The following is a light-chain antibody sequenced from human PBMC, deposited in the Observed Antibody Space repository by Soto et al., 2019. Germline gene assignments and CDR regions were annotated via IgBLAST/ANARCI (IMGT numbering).Light chain of an antibody. Sequence: SYDLTQPPAMSVAPGQTARITCGGNNIGSKTVHWYQQKAGQAPVLVVYDDSDRPSGIPERFSGSNSGNTATLTISRVEDGDEADYYCQVWDVSTVHYVLGIGTKVTVL. J-gene: IGLJ1*01. CDR3: QVWDVSTVHYV. V-gene: IGLV3-21*02. CDR2: DDS. CDR1: NIGSKT.